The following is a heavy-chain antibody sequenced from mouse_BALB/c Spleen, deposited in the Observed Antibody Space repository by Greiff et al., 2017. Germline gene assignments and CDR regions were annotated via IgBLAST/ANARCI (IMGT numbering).Heavy chain of an antibody. CDR3: ARRGGAY. V-gene: IGHV1S81*02. J-gene: IGHJ3*01. CDR1: GYTFTSYW. CDR2: INPSNGRT. Sequence: QVQLQQPGAELVKPGASVKLSCKASGYTFTSYWMHWVKQRPGQGLEWIGEINPSNGRTNYNEKFKSKATLTVDKSSSTAYMQLSSLTSEDSAVYYCARRGGAYWGQGTLVTVSA.